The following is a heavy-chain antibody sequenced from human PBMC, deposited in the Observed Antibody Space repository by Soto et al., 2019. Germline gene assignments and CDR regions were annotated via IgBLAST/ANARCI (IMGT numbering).Heavy chain of an antibody. D-gene: IGHD3-10*02. J-gene: IGHJ4*02. CDR2: INHSGST. CDR3: TSFLYVSRRPSRFLF. V-gene: IGHV4-34*01. CDR1: GGSVRGYY. Sequence: PSETLSLTCAVEGGSVRGYYWSWVRQPPGKGLEWSGEINHSGSTNYNASLKRRGTISGDTSKNQFSLNLGTGTAAATAVSYCTSFLYVSRRPSRFLFWGPGLLVSVFS.